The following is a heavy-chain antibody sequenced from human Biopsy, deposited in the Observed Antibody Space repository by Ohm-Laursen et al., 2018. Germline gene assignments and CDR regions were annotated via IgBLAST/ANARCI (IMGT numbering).Heavy chain of an antibody. J-gene: IGHJ5*02. D-gene: IGHD3-22*01. V-gene: IGHV4-39*01. CDR3: ARDYDTSGYYYVS. CDR2: IFYRGST. CDR1: GGSISNNNYY. Sequence: PSETLSLTCTVSGGSISNNNYYWGWIRQLPGKGLEWIGSIFYRGSTHYKPSLKSRVNISVDTSKNQFSLKLNSVTAADTAVYYCARDYDTSGYYYVSWGQGTLVTVSS.